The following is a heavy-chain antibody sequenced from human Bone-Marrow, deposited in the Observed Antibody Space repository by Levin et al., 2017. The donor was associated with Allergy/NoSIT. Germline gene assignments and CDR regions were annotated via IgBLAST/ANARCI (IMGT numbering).Heavy chain of an antibody. J-gene: IGHJ6*02. Sequence: GGSLRLSCAASGFTVTDAWMTWVRQAPGKGLEWVGRIKSKTDRGATDYAAPVKGRFTISRDDSRNTLYLQMNSLKSEDTALYYCTREKRVPYYFDSTGYYFYHYGMDVWGQGTKVTVSS. V-gene: IGHV3-15*05. CDR2: IKSKTDRGAT. D-gene: IGHD3-22*01. CDR1: GFTVTDAW. CDR3: TREKRVPYYFDSTGYYFYHYGMDV.